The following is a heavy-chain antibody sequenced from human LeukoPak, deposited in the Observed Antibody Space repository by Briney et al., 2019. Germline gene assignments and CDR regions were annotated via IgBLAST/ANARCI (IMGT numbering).Heavy chain of an antibody. D-gene: IGHD6-6*01. J-gene: IGHJ5*02. Sequence: SETLSLTCTVSGGSISSSSYYWGWISQPPEKGLEWIGSIYYSGSTYYNPSLKSRVTISVDTSKNQFSLKLSSVTAADTAVYYCARHPWEQLVRFDPWGQGTLVTVSS. CDR3: ARHPWEQLVRFDP. V-gene: IGHV4-39*01. CDR2: IYYSGST. CDR1: GGSISSSSYY.